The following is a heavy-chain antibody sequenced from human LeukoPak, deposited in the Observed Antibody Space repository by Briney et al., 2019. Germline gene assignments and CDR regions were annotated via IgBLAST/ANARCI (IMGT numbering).Heavy chain of an antibody. V-gene: IGHV1-69*13. D-gene: IGHD6-19*01. CDR2: IIPIFGTA. CDR1: GGTFISYA. Sequence: ASVKVSCKASGGTFISYAISWVRQAPGQGLEWMGGIIPIFGTANYAQKFQGRVTITADESTSTAYMELSSLRSEDTAVYYCARVRYSSGWYEAAFDIWGQGTMVTVSS. J-gene: IGHJ3*02. CDR3: ARVRYSSGWYEAAFDI.